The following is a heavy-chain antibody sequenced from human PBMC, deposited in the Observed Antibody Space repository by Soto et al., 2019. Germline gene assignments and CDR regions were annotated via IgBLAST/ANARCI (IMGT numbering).Heavy chain of an antibody. CDR1: GGSISSYY. CDR2: IYYSGST. J-gene: IGHJ6*03. V-gene: IGHV4-59*01. Sequence: SETLSLTCTVSGGSISSYYWSWIRQPPGKGLEWIGYIYYSGSTNYNPSLKSRVTISVDTSKNQFSLKLSSVTAADTAVYYCARQLTPDYYYYYMDVWGKGTTVTVSS. CDR3: ARQLTPDYYYYYMDV.